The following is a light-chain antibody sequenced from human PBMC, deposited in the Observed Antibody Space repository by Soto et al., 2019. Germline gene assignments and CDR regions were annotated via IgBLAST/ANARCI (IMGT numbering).Light chain of an antibody. CDR3: QQYSTYWA. CDR2: KAS. V-gene: IGKV1-5*03. Sequence: DIQMTQSPSTLSASVGDRVTITCRASQSISSWLAWYQQKPGKAPRLLIYKASTLESGVPSRFSGSGSGTHFTLPISSLQPDDFASYYCQQYSTYWAFGQGTKVDIK. CDR1: QSISSW. J-gene: IGKJ1*01.